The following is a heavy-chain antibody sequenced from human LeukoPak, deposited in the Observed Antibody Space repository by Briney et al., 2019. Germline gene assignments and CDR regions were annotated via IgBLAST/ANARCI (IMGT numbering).Heavy chain of an antibody. D-gene: IGHD2-2*01. CDR3: ARVPDCSSTSCLDYYYYYMDV. Sequence: GGSLRPSCAASGFTFSSYSMNWVRQAPGKGLEWVSSISSSSSYIYYADSVKGRFTISRDNAKNSLYLQMNSLRAEDTAVYYCARVPDCSSTSCLDYYYYYMDVWGKGTTVTVSS. J-gene: IGHJ6*03. V-gene: IGHV3-21*01. CDR2: ISSSSSYI. CDR1: GFTFSSYS.